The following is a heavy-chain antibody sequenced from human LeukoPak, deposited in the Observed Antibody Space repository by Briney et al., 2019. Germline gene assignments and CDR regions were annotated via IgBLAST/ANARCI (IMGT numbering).Heavy chain of an antibody. D-gene: IGHD3-9*01. CDR3: ASGGYYDILTGYSPVPGGY. CDR2: INPIFGTA. V-gene: IGHV1-69*06. J-gene: IGHJ4*02. Sequence: ASVTVSCMASGGTFSSYAISWVRQAPGQGLEWMGGINPIFGTANYAQKFQGRVTITADKSTSTAYMELSSLRAEDTAVYYCASGGYYDILTGYSPVPGGYWGQGTLVTVSS. CDR1: GGTFSSYA.